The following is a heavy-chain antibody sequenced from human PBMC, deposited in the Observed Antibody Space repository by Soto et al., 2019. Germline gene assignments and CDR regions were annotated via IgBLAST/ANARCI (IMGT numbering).Heavy chain of an antibody. Sequence: EVQLVESGGGLVQPGGSLRLSCAASGFTVSTNFMTWVRQAPGKGLEWVSVIYSGGSTFYPDSVKGRFTITRDNSENTLYFQMNSLRAEDTAVYYCARAKMQLWPNYYDDGLDVWGQGTTVTVSS. CDR2: IYSGGST. D-gene: IGHD5-18*01. J-gene: IGHJ6*02. CDR1: GFTVSTNF. CDR3: ARAKMQLWPNYYDDGLDV. V-gene: IGHV3-66*01.